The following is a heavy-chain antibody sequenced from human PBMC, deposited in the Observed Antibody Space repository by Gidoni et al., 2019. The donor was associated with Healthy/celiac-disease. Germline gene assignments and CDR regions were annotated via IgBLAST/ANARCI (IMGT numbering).Heavy chain of an antibody. CDR1: GGSFSGYY. J-gene: IGHJ6*02. V-gene: IGHV4-34*01. CDR2: INHSGST. Sequence: QVQLQQWGAGLLKHSETLSLTCAVYGGSFSGYYWSWIRQPPGKGLEWIWEINHSGSTNYNPSLKSRVTISVDTSKNQFSLKLSSVTAADTAVYYCARALSSTGMDVWGQGTTVTVSS. D-gene: IGHD3-10*01. CDR3: ARALSSTGMDV.